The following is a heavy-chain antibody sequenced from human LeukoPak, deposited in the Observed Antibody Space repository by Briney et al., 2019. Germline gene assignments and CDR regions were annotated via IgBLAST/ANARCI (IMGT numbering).Heavy chain of an antibody. Sequence: SETLSLTCTVSGGSIGSYYWSWIRQPPGKGLEWIGYIYYSGSTNYNPSLKSRVTISVDTSKTQFSLKLSSVTAADTAVYYCARDGLRNIALGATRGAFDIWGQGTMVTVSS. J-gene: IGHJ3*02. CDR3: ARDGLRNIALGATRGAFDI. CDR2: IYYSGST. D-gene: IGHD1-26*01. V-gene: IGHV4-59*01. CDR1: GGSIGSYY.